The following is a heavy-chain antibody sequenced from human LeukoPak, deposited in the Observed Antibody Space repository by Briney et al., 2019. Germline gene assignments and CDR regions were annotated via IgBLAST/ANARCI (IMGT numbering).Heavy chain of an antibody. V-gene: IGHV1-18*01. D-gene: IGHD2-2*01. J-gene: IGHJ6*02. CDR1: GYTFTSYG. CDR3: ARTDGIVVVNYYYYGMDV. CDR2: ISAYNGNT. Sequence: GASVKVSCKASGYTFTSYGISWVRQAPGQGLEWMGWISAYNGNTNCAQKLQGRVTMTTDTSTSTAYMELRSLRSDDTAVCYCARTDGIVVVNYYYYGMDVWGQGTTVTVSS.